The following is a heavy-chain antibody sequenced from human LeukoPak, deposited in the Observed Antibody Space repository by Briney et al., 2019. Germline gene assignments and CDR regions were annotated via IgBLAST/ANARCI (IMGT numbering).Heavy chain of an antibody. D-gene: IGHD2-2*02. CDR3: ASYEGCSSTSCYRVDYYYYYMDV. CDR2: IYHSGST. V-gene: IGHV4-38-2*01. CDR1: GYSISSGYY. Sequence: SETLSLTCAVSGYSISSGYYWGWIRQPPGKGLESIGCIYHSGSTYYNPSLKSRVTISVDTSKNQFSLKLSSVTAADTAVYHCASYEGCSSTSCYRVDYYYYYMDVWGKGTTVTVSS. J-gene: IGHJ6*03.